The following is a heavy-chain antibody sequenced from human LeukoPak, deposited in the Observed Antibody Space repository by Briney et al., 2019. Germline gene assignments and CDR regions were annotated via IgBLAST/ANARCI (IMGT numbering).Heavy chain of an antibody. V-gene: IGHV3-30*18. Sequence: GGSLRLSCAASGFAFSSYGMHWVRQAPGKGLEWVAVISYDGSNKYYADSVKGRFTISRDNSKNTLYLQMNSLRAEDTAVYYCAKAHSSGWTSWGQGTLVTVSS. J-gene: IGHJ4*02. CDR3: AKAHSSGWTS. D-gene: IGHD6-19*01. CDR1: GFAFSSYG. CDR2: ISYDGSNK.